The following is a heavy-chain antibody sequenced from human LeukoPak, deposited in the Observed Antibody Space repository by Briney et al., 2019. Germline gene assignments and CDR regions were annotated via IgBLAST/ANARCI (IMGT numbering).Heavy chain of an antibody. Sequence: SETLSLTCAVYGGSFSGYYWSWIRQPPGKGLEWIGEINHSGSTNYNPSLKSRVTISVDTSKNLFSLKLSSVTAADTAVYYCARGGYSYGRFDYWGQGTLVTVSS. CDR1: GGSFSGYY. J-gene: IGHJ4*02. D-gene: IGHD5-18*01. V-gene: IGHV4-34*01. CDR2: INHSGST. CDR3: ARGGYSYGRFDY.